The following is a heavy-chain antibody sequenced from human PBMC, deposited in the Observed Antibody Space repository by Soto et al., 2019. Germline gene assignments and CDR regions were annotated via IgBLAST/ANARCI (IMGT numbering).Heavy chain of an antibody. V-gene: IGHV4-34*01. CDR1: GGSFSAYC. CDR3: ARVLKGYSSSWYVD. CDR2: VSQSGSS. Sequence: SETLSLTCAVYGGSFSAYCWSWIRQPPGKGLEWIGEVSQSGSSNYNPSLKSRVTISVDTSKNQFSLRLSSVTAADTAVYYCARVLKGYSSSWYVDWGQGTQVTGS. D-gene: IGHD6-13*01. J-gene: IGHJ4*02.